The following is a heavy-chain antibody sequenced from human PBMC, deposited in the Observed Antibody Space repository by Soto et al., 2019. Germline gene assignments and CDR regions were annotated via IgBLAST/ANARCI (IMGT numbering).Heavy chain of an antibody. V-gene: IGHV3-30*18. Sequence: PGGSLRLSCAASGFSFSGHGMHWVRQTPGKRLEWVALMSFDGATKAYADSVKGRFTVSRDNSKKSLYLQMNTLRTEDTGVYYCAKGRYGGNSGDYLDSWGQGTLVTVSS. J-gene: IGHJ4*02. D-gene: IGHD4-17*01. CDR3: AKGRYGGNSGDYLDS. CDR1: GFSFSGHG. CDR2: MSFDGATK.